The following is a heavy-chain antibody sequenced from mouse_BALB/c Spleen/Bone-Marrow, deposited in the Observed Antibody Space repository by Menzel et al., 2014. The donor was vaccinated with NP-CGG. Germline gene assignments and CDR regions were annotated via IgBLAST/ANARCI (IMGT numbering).Heavy chain of an antibody. CDR3: ARVYGWYFDV. CDR2: IINNGGST. V-gene: IGHV5-6-3*01. J-gene: IGHJ1*01. CDR1: GFTFSSYG. Sequence: EVMLVESGGGLVQPGGSLKLSCVASGFTFSSYGMSWVRQTPDKRLELVATIINNGGSTYYPDSVKGQFTISRDNAKNTLYLQMSSLKSEDTAMYYCARVYGWYFDVWGAGTTLTVSS. D-gene: IGHD1-1*01.